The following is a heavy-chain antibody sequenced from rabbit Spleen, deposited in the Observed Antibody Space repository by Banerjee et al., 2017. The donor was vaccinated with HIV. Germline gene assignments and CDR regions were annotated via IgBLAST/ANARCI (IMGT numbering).Heavy chain of an antibody. J-gene: IGHJ4*01. CDR3: ARGSAAMTMVITGFYLNL. Sequence: QSLEESGGDLVKPGASLTLTCTASGFSFSSGDYMCWVRQAPGKGLEWIACIYTGSSGSTYYASWATGRFTCSKTSSTTVTLEMTSLTAADTATYFCARGSAAMTMVITGFYLNLWGPGTLVTVS. D-gene: IGHD2-1*01. CDR1: GFSFSSGDY. CDR2: IYTGSSGST. V-gene: IGHV1S40*01.